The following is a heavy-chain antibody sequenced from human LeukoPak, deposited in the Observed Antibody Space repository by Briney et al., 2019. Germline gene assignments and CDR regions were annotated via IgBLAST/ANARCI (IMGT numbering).Heavy chain of an antibody. CDR2: INHSGST. D-gene: IGHD2-2*01. V-gene: IGHV4-34*01. Sequence: SETLSLTCAVYGGSFSGYYWSWIRQPPGKGLEWIGEINHSGSTNYNPSLKRRVTISVDTSKNQFSLKLSSVTAADTAVYYCARGRYCSSTSCPGRYFDLWGRGTLVTVSS. J-gene: IGHJ2*01. CDR3: ARGRYCSSTSCPGRYFDL. CDR1: GGSFSGYY.